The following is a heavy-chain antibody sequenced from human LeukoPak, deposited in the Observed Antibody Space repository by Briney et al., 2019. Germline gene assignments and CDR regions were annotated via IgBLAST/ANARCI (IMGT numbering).Heavy chain of an antibody. D-gene: IGHD3-10*01. CDR2: IYSRGST. J-gene: IGHJ4*02. CDR3: ARVHGEVSDEIFHYFDY. CDR1: GFSVSGSY. Sequence: GGSLKLSCAASGFSVSGSYMSWVRQAPGKGLEWVSVIYSRGSTYYADSVKGRCTVSRDVSKNTVSLQLDNLTTEDTAVYYCARVHGEVSDEIFHYFDYWGQGTPATVSS. V-gene: IGHV3-53*01.